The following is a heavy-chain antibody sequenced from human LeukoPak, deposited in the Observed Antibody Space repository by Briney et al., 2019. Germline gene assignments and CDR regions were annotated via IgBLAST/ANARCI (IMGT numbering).Heavy chain of an antibody. CDR2: IRYDGSNK. J-gene: IGHJ3*02. CDR3: AKTNTDNYYDSSGYLDAFDI. CDR1: GFTFSSYG. V-gene: IGHV3-30*02. Sequence: GGTLRLSCAASGFTFSSYGMHWVRQAPGKGLEWVAFIRYDGSNKYYADSVKGRFTISRDNSKNTLYLQMNSLRAEDTAVYYCAKTNTDNYYDSSGYLDAFDIWGQGTMVTVSS. D-gene: IGHD3-22*01.